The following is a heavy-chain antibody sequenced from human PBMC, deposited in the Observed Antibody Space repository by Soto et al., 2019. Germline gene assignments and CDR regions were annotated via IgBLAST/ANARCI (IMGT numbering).Heavy chain of an antibody. D-gene: IGHD1-1*01. V-gene: IGHV1-18*01. J-gene: IGHJ6*02. CDR1: GCTFSTYG. CDR2: VSPYNGNT. CDR3: VRGGILEANRPYYYYGLDV. Sequence: EASVKVSCKVFGCTFSTYGLSWVRQAPGQGLEWMGWVSPYNGNTYYAPGLQGRVTMTTDTSTNTAYMSLRSLRSDDTAIYYCVRGGILEANRPYYYYGLDVWGQGTPVTVSS.